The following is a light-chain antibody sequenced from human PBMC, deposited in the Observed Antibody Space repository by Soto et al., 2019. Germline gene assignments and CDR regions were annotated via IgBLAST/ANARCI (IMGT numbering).Light chain of an antibody. CDR1: QGISSY. CDR3: PPLTPHPVT. Sequence: PSLLSASTGNRVTISCRMSQGISSYLAWYQQNPGRATKLLISAASTLQSGVPARFSGSGSGKDFPLSITSLQAEDFATYYCPPLTPHPVTSAGGTTV. V-gene: IGKV1D-8*02. CDR2: AAS. J-gene: IGKJ4*01.